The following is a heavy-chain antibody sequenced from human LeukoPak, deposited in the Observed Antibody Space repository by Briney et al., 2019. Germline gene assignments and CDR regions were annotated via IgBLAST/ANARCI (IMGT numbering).Heavy chain of an antibody. CDR3: AKAPVTTCRGAFCYPFDY. J-gene: IGHJ4*02. CDR1: GFTFNNYA. V-gene: IGHV3-23*01. Sequence: GGSLRLSCAASGFTFNNYAMSWVRQAPGKGLEWVSAISGSGGSTYYADSVKGRFTISRDISKNTLYLQMNSLRAEDAAVYYCAKAPVTTCRGAFCYPFDYWGLGTLVTVSS. D-gene: IGHD2-15*01. CDR2: ISGSGGST.